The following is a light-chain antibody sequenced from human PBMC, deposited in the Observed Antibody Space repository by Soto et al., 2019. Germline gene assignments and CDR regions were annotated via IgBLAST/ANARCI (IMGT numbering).Light chain of an antibody. Sequence: DIQMTQSPSTLSESVGDRVTITCRASQSISYWLAWYQQRPGKAPRLLIYKASSLQSGVPSRFSGSGSGTEFTLTISSLQPYDFATYFCLQYNYYPLTFGGGTKVEI. CDR1: QSISYW. CDR2: KAS. CDR3: LQYNYYPLT. V-gene: IGKV1-5*03. J-gene: IGKJ4*01.